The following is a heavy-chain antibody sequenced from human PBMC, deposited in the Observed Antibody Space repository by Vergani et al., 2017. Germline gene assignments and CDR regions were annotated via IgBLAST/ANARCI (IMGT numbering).Heavy chain of an antibody. CDR3: ARGGRPRGSGYYGIDY. J-gene: IGHJ4*02. V-gene: IGHV1-69*01. CDR1: GGTFSSYA. D-gene: IGHD3-22*01. CDR2: IIPIFGTA. Sequence: QVQLVQSGAEVKKPGSSVKVSCKASGGTFSSYAISWVRQAPGQGLEWMGGIIPIFGTANYAQKFQGRVTITADESTSTAYLELSSLRSEETAVYYCARGGRPRGSGYYGIDYWGQGTLVTVSS.